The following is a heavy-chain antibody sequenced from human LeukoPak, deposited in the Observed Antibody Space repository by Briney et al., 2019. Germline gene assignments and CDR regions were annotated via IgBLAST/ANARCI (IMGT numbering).Heavy chain of an antibody. Sequence: GGSLRLSCAASGFTFSSYAMSWVRQAPGKGLEWVSAISGSGGSTYYADSVKGRFTISRDNSKNTLYLQMNSLRAEDTAVYYCASGDCASGVCYDDYWGQGTLVTVSS. V-gene: IGHV3-23*01. CDR1: GFTFSSYA. J-gene: IGHJ4*02. D-gene: IGHD2-8*01. CDR3: ASGDCASGVCYDDY. CDR2: ISGSGGST.